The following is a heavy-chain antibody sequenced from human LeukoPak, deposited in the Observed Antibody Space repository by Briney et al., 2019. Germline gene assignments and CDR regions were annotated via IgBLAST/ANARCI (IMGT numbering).Heavy chain of an antibody. V-gene: IGHV3-64*01. Sequence: GGSLRLSCAASGFTFSSYVMYWVRQAPGKGLEFVSAITTNGGSTYYASSVKGRFTISRDNSKNTLYLQMGCLRADDMAVYYCARGCSGGSCYDYWGQGTLVTVSS. CDR1: GFTFSSYV. J-gene: IGHJ4*02. CDR2: ITTNGGST. CDR3: ARGCSGGSCYDY. D-gene: IGHD2-15*01.